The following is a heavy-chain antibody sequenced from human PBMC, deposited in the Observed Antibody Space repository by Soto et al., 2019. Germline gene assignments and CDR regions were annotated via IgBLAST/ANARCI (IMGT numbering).Heavy chain of an antibody. CDR2: IYYSGST. V-gene: IGHV4-59*01. CDR1: GGSISSYY. CDR3: ARTIDSGSHDY. D-gene: IGHD3-10*01. Sequence: PSETLSLTCTVSGGSISSYYWSWIRQPPGKGLEWIGYIYYSGSTNYNPSLKSRLTISVDTSKNQFSLKLSSVTAADTAVYYCARTIDSGSHDYWGQGTLVTVSS. J-gene: IGHJ4*02.